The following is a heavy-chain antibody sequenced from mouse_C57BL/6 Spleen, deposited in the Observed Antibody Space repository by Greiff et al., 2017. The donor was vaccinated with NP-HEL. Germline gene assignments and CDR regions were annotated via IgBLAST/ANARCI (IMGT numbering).Heavy chain of an antibody. D-gene: IGHD4-1*01. CDR2: IYPRSGNT. Sequence: QVQLQQSGAELARPGASVKLSCKASGYTFTSYGISWVKQRTGQGLEWIGEIYPRSGNTYYNEKFKGKATLTADKSSSTAYMELRSLTSEDSAVYFCARWRLTGTSYYYGGWGKGTTLTVSS. CDR3: ARWRLTGTSYYYGG. CDR1: GYTFTSYG. V-gene: IGHV1-81*01. J-gene: IGHJ2*01.